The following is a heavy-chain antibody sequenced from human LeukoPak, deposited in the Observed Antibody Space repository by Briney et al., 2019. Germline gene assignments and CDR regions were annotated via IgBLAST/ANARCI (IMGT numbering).Heavy chain of an antibody. Sequence: SQTLSLTCTVSGGSLSSGSYYWSWIRQPAGKGLVWIGRIYSSGSTNYNPSLKSRVTISVDTSKNQFSLKLSSVSAADTAVYYCARAVGATHFDYWGQGTLVTVSS. D-gene: IGHD1-26*01. CDR2: IYSSGST. CDR1: GGSLSSGSYY. J-gene: IGHJ4*02. CDR3: ARAVGATHFDY. V-gene: IGHV4-61*02.